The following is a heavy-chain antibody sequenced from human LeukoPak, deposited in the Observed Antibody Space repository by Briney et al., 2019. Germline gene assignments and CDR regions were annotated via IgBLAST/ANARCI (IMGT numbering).Heavy chain of an antibody. Sequence: GGALRLSCAASGFMFSSNWMSWVRLAPGQGLEWVAIIKEDGTETYYVDSVKGRFTISRDDAKNSSYLQMNSLRVEDAAVYYCAKEGRSLQTYWGQGTLVTVSS. CDR3: AKEGRSLQTY. J-gene: IGHJ4*02. V-gene: IGHV3-7*03. CDR1: GFMFSSNW. D-gene: IGHD5-24*01. CDR2: IKEDGTET.